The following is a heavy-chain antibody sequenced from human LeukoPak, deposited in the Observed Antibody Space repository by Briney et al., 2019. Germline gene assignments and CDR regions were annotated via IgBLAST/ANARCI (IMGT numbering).Heavy chain of an antibody. CDR1: GFTVSNYC. J-gene: IGHJ5*02. D-gene: IGHD4-17*01. V-gene: IGHV3-11*01. CDR3: ARDSDYGDNNWLDP. Sequence: PGGSLRLSCAASGFTVSNYCMTWIRQAPGKGLEWVSYITTSGSTTSYADSVKGRFTISRDNAKNSLYLQMNSLRVEDTAVYYCARDSDYGDNNWLDPWGQGTLVTVSS. CDR2: ITTSGSTT.